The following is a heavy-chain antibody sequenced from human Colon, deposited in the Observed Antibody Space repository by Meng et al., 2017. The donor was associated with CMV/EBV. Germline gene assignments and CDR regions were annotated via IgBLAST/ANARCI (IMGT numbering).Heavy chain of an antibody. J-gene: IGHJ5*02. CDR2: TYYRSQWHN. Sequence: QVHLLQLGAGLLEPSQNLSRTCAISGDSVANGGSAWNCVRQSPSRGLEWLGRTYYRSQWHNNYAESVRSRITTNPDTSKNQFSLQLKSVTPEDTAVYYCVRDPEYSYSILDTWGQGTLVTVSS. V-gene: IGHV6-1*01. CDR1: GDSVANGGSA. D-gene: IGHD1-26*01. CDR3: VRDPEYSYSILDT.